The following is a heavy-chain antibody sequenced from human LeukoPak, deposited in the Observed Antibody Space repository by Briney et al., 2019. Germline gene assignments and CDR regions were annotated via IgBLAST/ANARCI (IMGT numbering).Heavy chain of an antibody. CDR2: LYYDGST. D-gene: IGHD3-22*01. Sequence: SETLSLTCTVSGGSISSSSYYWGWIRQPPGKGLEWIGSLYYDGSTYYNPSLKSRVTISIDTSKNQFSLNLSSVTAADKAVYCARVNYYDSIDSRLGAIAYWGQGTLVTVSS. CDR3: ARVNYYDSIDSRLGAIAY. V-gene: IGHV4-39*07. J-gene: IGHJ4*02. CDR1: GGSISSSSYY.